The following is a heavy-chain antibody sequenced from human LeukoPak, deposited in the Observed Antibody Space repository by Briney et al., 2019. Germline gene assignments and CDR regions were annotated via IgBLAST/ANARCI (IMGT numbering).Heavy chain of an antibody. V-gene: IGHV3-48*01. D-gene: IGHD3-16*01. CDR1: GFIFSNAW. Sequence: PGGSLRLSCAASGFIFSNAWMSWVRQAPGKGLEWVSYISSSSSTIYYADSVKGRFTISRDNAKNSLYLQMNSLRAEDTAAYYCARDRRGGDYWGQGTLVTVSS. CDR3: ARDRRGGDY. J-gene: IGHJ4*02. CDR2: ISSSSSTI.